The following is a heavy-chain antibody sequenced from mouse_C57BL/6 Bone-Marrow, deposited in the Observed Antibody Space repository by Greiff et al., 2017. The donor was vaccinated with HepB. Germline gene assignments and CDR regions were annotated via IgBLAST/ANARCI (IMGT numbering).Heavy chain of an antibody. CDR3: TDPSWFAY. CDR2: IRLKSDNYAT. CDR1: GFTFSNYW. V-gene: IGHV6-3*01. Sequence: EVNVVDSGGGLVQPGGSMILSCVASGFTFSNYWMNWVRQSPEKGLEWVAQIRLKSDNYATLYAESVKGRFTISRDDSKTSVYLQMNNLRAEDTGIYYCTDPSWFAYWGQGTLVTVSA. J-gene: IGHJ3*01.